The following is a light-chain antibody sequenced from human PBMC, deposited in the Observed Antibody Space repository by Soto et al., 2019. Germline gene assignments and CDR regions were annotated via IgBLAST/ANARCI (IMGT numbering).Light chain of an antibody. CDR2: WAS. J-gene: IGKJ4*01. V-gene: IGKV4-1*01. CDR3: QQYYXTPLT. CDR1: QSVLYSSNNKNY. Sequence: DIVMTQSPDSLAVSLGERATINCKSSQSVLYSSNNKNYLAWYQQKPGQPPKLLIYWASTRESGVPDRFSGSGSGTDFTLTISSLQAEDVAVYXXQQYYXTPLTFGGGTKVEIK.